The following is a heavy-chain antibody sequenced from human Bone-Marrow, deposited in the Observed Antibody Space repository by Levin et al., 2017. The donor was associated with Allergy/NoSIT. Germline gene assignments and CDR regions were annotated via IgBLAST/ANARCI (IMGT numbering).Heavy chain of an antibody. J-gene: IGHJ6*02. Sequence: QTLSLTCTFSGFSLSTSGMCVRWIRQPPGKALEWLARIDWDDDKYYSTSLKTRLTISKDTSKNQVVLTMTNMDPVDTATYYCARIQGERYYDGMDVWGQGTTVTVSS. CDR1: GFSLSTSGMC. CDR2: IDWDDDK. CDR3: ARIQGERYYDGMDV. D-gene: IGHD1-26*01. V-gene: IGHV2-70*11.